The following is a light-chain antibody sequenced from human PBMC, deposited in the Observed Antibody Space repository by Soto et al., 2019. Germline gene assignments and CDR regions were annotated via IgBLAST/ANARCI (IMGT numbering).Light chain of an antibody. Sequence: QSALTQPPSASGSPGQSVTISCTGTSSDVGKYDYVSWFQHHPGKAPKLIIYEVTDRPSGVSNRFSGSKSGNTASQTISGLQAEDEAEYYCSSYTNINTRACVFGTGTKLTVL. CDR3: SSYTNINTRACV. CDR2: EVT. J-gene: IGLJ1*01. V-gene: IGLV2-14*01. CDR1: SSDVGKYDY.